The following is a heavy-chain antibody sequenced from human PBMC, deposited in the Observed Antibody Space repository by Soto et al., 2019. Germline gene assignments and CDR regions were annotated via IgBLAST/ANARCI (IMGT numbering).Heavy chain of an antibody. V-gene: IGHV1-46*01. CDR1: VYTLTSYY. CDR3: ARVTDGMDV. Sequence: ASVKTSCSRAVYTLTSYYMDWVRQAPGQGLEWMGIINPSGGSTSYAQKFQGRVTMTRDTSTSTVYMELSSLRSEDTDVYYSARVTDGMDVWGQGTTVTVSS. J-gene: IGHJ6*02. CDR2: INPSGGST.